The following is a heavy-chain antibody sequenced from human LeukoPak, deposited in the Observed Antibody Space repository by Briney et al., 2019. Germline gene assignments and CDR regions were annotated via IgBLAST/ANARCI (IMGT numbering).Heavy chain of an antibody. CDR3: ARERLIGYNFYYYYYYGMDV. D-gene: IGHD5-12*01. J-gene: IGHJ6*02. CDR2: INSDGSST. V-gene: IGHV3-74*01. Sequence: GGSLRLSCAPSGFTFSSYWMDWVRQAPGKGLVWVSHINSDGSSTSYADSVKGRFTISRDNAKNTLYLQMNSLRAEDTAVYYCARERLIGYNFYYYYYYGMDVWGQGTTVTVSS. CDR1: GFTFSSYW.